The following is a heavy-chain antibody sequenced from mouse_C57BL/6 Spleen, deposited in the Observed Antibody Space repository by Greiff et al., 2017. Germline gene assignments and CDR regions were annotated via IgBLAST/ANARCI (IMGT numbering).Heavy chain of an antibody. V-gene: IGHV1-59*01. CDR2: IDPSDSYT. J-gene: IGHJ2*01. D-gene: IGHD5-5*01. CDR3: ARSTTSFDY. CDR1: GYTFTEYT. Sequence: VQLQQSGAELVKPGASVKLSCKASGYTFTEYTIHWVKQRPGQGLEWIGVIDPSDSYTNYNQKFKGKATLTVDTSSSTAYMQLSSLTSEDSAVYYCARSTTSFDYWGQGTTLTVSS.